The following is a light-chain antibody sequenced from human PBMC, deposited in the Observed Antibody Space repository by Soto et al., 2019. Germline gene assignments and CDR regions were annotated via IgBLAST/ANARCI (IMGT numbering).Light chain of an antibody. Sequence: EIVLTQSPATQPLSPGERATLSCRASQSVSSYLAWYQQKPGQAPRLLIYDASNRATGIPARFSGSGSGTDFTLTISSLEPEDFAVYYCQQRSNWPLTFGGGTKVEIK. V-gene: IGKV3-11*01. CDR1: QSVSSY. CDR2: DAS. CDR3: QQRSNWPLT. J-gene: IGKJ4*01.